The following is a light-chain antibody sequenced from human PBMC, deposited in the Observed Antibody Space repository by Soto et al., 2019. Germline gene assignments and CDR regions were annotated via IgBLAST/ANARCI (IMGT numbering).Light chain of an antibody. CDR3: SSYTSSSTWL. Sequence: QSALTQPASVSGSPGQSITISCTGTSSDVGAYNYVSWYQQHPGKAPKLMIYEVSNRPSGVSNRFSGSKSANTASLTISGLQAGDEADYYCSSYTSSSTWLFGGGTKLTGL. J-gene: IGLJ3*02. V-gene: IGLV2-14*03. CDR1: SSDVGAYNY. CDR2: EVS.